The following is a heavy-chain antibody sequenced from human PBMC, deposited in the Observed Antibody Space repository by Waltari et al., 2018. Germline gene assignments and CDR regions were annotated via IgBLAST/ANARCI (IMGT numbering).Heavy chain of an antibody. CDR2: INPDGNDK. Sequence: EVQLVESGGDLVQPGGSLRLSCAASGFTFSNLWMNWVRQAPGKALSFLANINPDGNDKYYVDSVKCRFTISRDNAKKSLYLQMDGLRAADTAIYHCTRGFFCGDKCDSVAFDIWGQGTMVTVSS. D-gene: IGHD2-15*01. V-gene: IGHV3-7*01. CDR3: TRGFFCGDKCDSVAFDI. CDR1: GFTFSNLW. J-gene: IGHJ3*02.